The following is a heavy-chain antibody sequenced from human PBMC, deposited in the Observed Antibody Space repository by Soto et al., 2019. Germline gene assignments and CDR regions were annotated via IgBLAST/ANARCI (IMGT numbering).Heavy chain of an antibody. CDR1: GFTFSSYS. V-gene: IGHV3-21*01. J-gene: IGHJ5*02. CDR2: ISSSSSYI. CDR3: ARTGSGGEVQFDP. D-gene: IGHD3-10*01. Sequence: PVGSLRLSCAASGFTFSSYSMNWVRQAPGKGLEWVSSISSSSSYIYYADSVKGRFTISRDNAKNSLYLQMNSLRAEDTAVYYCARTGSGGEVQFDPWGQGTLVTVSS.